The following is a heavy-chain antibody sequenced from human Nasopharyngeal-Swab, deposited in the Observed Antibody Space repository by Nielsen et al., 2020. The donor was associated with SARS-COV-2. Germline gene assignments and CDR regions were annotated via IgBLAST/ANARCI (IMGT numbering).Heavy chain of an antibody. D-gene: IGHD5-18*01. J-gene: IGHJ3*02. V-gene: IGHV3-49*03. CDR1: GFTFGGYA. Sequence: GESLKISCKASGFTFGGYAMSWFRQAPGKGLEWVGFIRSKAYGGTTEYAASVKGRFTISRDDSKSIAYLQMNSLKTEDTALYYCTRRLARGYSYGATASDAFDIWGQGTMVTVSS. CDR3: TRRLARGYSYGATASDAFDI. CDR2: IRSKAYGGTT.